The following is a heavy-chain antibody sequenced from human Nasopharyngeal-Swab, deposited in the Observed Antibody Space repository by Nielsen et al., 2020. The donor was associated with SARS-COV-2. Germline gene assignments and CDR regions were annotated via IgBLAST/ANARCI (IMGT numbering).Heavy chain of an antibody. CDR3: AKVARPDGWFDP. CDR2: INAGNGNT. J-gene: IGHJ5*02. D-gene: IGHD1-1*01. V-gene: IGHV1-3*01. Sequence: WVRQAPGQRLEWMGWINAGNGNTRYSQKFQGRVTITRDTSASTVYMELSSLTSEDTAVYYCAKVARPDGWFDPWGQGTLVTVSS.